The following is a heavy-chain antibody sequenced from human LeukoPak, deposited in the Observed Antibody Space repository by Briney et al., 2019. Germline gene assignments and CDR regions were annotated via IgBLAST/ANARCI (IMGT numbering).Heavy chain of an antibody. CDR1: GGSISSGDYY. Sequence: SQTLTLTCTVSGGSISSGDYYWSWIRQPPEKGLEWIAYMYYSGSTYYNPSLKSRVTMSADTSKNQLSLKLSSVTAADTAVYYCARPYYYDSRIDPWGQGILVTVSS. D-gene: IGHD3-22*01. CDR2: MYYSGST. V-gene: IGHV4-30-4*01. J-gene: IGHJ5*02. CDR3: ARPYYYDSRIDP.